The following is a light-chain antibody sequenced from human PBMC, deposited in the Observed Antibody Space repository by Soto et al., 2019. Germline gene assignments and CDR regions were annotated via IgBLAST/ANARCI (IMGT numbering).Light chain of an antibody. V-gene: IGLV3-21*02. J-gene: IGLJ1*01. CDR1: NIESKS. CDR2: VDS. Sequence: SYHLSPPPSVSVAPGQTARITCGGNNIESKSVHWYQQRPGQAPVLVIYVDSDRPSGIPDRFSASTSGNTAALTISRVEAGDEADYYCQVWDTISDHYVFGSGTKVTVL. CDR3: QVWDTISDHYV.